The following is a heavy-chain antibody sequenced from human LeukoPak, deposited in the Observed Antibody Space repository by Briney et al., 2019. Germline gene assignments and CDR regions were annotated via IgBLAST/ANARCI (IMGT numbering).Heavy chain of an antibody. CDR3: ASYGDPTKDAFDI. D-gene: IGHD4-17*01. CDR1: GGSFSGYY. V-gene: IGHV4-34*01. J-gene: IGHJ3*02. Sequence: SETLSLTCAVYGGSFSGYYWSWIRQPPGKGLEWIGEINHSGSTNYNPSLKSRVTILVDTSKNQFSLKLSSVTAADTAVYYCASYGDPTKDAFDIWGQGTMVTVSS. CDR2: INHSGST.